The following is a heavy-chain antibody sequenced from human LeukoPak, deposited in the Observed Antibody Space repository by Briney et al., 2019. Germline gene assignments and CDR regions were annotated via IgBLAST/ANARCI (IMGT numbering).Heavy chain of an antibody. V-gene: IGHV3-7*01. CDR1: GFTFSSYW. D-gene: IGHD5-12*01. Sequence: PGGSLRLSCAASGFTFSSYWMSWVRQAPGKGLERVANIKQDGSEKYYVDSVKDRFTISRDNAKNSLDLQMDSLRAEDTAVYYCARDWGSTGYDLYDSWGQGTLVTVSS. J-gene: IGHJ4*02. CDR3: ARDWGSTGYDLYDS. CDR2: IKQDGSEK.